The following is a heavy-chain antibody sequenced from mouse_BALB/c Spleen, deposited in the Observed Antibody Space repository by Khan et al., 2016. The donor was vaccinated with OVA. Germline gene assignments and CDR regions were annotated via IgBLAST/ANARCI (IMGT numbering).Heavy chain of an antibody. V-gene: IGHV1-7*01. CDR2: INPSTGYT. D-gene: IGHD2-1*01. J-gene: IGHJ3*01. CDR1: GYTFTTYW. CDR3: ARRGVYGIVAY. Sequence: QVRLQQSGAELAKPGAPVKMSCKASGYTFTTYWMHWVKQRPGQGLDWIGYINPSTGYTEYNQKFKDKATLTADKSSSTAYMQLNSLTSEDSAVYYCARRGVYGIVAYWGQGTLVTVSA.